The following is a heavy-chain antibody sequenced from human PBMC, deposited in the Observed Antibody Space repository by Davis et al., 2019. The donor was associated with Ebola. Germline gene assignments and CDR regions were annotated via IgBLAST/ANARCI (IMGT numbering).Heavy chain of an antibody. CDR3: ARESFSSGSYYTGYYYYGMDV. J-gene: IGHJ6*02. V-gene: IGHV4-4*02. D-gene: IGHD3-10*01. Sequence: MPSETLSLTCAVSGGSISSSNWWSCVRQPPGKGLAWIGEIYHSGSTNYNPSLKSRVTISVDKSKNQFSLKLSSVTAADTAVYYCARESFSSGSYYTGYYYYGMDVWGQGTTVTVSS. CDR1: GGSISSSNW. CDR2: IYHSGST.